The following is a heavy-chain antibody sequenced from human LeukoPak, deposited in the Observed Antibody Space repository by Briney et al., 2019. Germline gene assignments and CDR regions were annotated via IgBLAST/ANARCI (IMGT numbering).Heavy chain of an antibody. CDR3: ARAMVRGVIFDY. Sequence: GGSLRLSCAASGFTFSSYAMHWVRQAPGKGLEWVAVISYDGSNKYYADSVKGRFTISRDNSKNTMYLQMNSLRAEDTAVYYCARAMVRGVIFDYWGQGTLVTVSS. J-gene: IGHJ4*02. CDR1: GFTFSSYA. D-gene: IGHD3-10*01. CDR2: ISYDGSNK. V-gene: IGHV3-30*04.